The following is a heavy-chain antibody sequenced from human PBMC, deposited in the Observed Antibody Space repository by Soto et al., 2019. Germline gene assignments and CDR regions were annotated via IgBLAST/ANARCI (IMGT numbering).Heavy chain of an antibody. Sequence: ASVKVSCKASGYTFTSHGISWVRQAPGQGLEWLGWISTYNSRTHYAQKVQGRVTMTTGTSTSTAYLDLRSLTFDDTAVYYCARARYCASPSCYKHYYYGMDTWGQGTTVTVSS. CDR2: ISTYNSRT. D-gene: IGHD2-2*02. J-gene: IGHJ6*02. CDR1: GYTFTSHG. V-gene: IGHV1-18*04. CDR3: ARARYCASPSCYKHYYYGMDT.